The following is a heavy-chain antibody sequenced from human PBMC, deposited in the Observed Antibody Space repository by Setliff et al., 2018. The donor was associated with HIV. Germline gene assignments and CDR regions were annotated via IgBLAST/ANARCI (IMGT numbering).Heavy chain of an antibody. CDR3: ARESPYDTSGYYFGAFDI. V-gene: IGHV3-48*04. Sequence: LRLSCVASGFTFSTYSMNWVRQAPGKGLEWVSYIRSSSRTIYYADSVKGRFTISRDNAKNSLYLQMNSLRAEDTAVYYCARESPYDTSGYYFGAFDIWGQGTMVTVSS. CDR2: IRSSSRTI. D-gene: IGHD3-22*01. J-gene: IGHJ3*02. CDR1: GFTFSTYS.